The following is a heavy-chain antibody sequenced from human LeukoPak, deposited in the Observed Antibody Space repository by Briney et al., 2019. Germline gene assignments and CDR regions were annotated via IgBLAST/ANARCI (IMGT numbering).Heavy chain of an antibody. Sequence: GGSLRLSCAASGFTFSSYAMTWVRQAPGKGLEWVSTISVSGGSTYYADSVKGRFTISRDSSKNTLSLQMNSLRAEDTAVYYCAKGYSHFDYWGQGTLVTVPS. V-gene: IGHV3-23*01. CDR3: AKGYSHFDY. J-gene: IGHJ4*02. D-gene: IGHD5-12*01. CDR1: GFTFSSYA. CDR2: ISVSGGST.